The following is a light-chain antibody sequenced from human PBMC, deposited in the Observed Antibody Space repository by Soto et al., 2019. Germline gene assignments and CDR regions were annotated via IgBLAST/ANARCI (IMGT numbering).Light chain of an antibody. CDR1: SSDVGGYNY. CDR2: DVS. J-gene: IGLJ2*01. Sequence: QSALTQPASVSGSPGQSITISCTGTSSDVGGYNYVSWYQQHPGKAPKLIIYDVSRRPSGVSNRFSGSKSGNTASLTISGLQAEDEADYYCSSNISSDAFEFGGGTKVTVL. CDR3: SSNISSDAFE. V-gene: IGLV2-14*01.